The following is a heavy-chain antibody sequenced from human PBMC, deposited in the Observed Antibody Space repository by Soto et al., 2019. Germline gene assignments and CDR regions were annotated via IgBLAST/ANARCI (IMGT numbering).Heavy chain of an antibody. CDR2: ISYDGSNK. CDR3: AKEGYYYDSSGYYDAGFDY. D-gene: IGHD3-22*01. V-gene: IGHV3-30*18. CDR1: GFTFSSYG. Sequence: QVQLVESGGGVVQPGRSLRLSCAASGFTFSSYGMHWVRQAPGKGLEWVAVISYDGSNKYYADSVKGRFTISRDNSKNTLYLQMNSLRAEDTAVYYCAKEGYYYDSSGYYDAGFDYWGQGTLVTVSS. J-gene: IGHJ4*02.